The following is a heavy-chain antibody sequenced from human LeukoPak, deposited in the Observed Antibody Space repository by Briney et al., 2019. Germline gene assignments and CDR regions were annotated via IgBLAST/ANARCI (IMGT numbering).Heavy chain of an antibody. J-gene: IGHJ4*02. Sequence: PETLSLTCTVSGGSISSSSYYWGWIRQPPGKGLEWIGSIYYSGSTYYNPSLKSRVTISVDTSKNQFSLKLSSVTAADTAVYYCARRRITFDYWGQGTLVTVSS. CDR3: ARRRITFDY. CDR1: GGSISSSSYY. V-gene: IGHV4-39*01. D-gene: IGHD3-10*01. CDR2: IYYSGST.